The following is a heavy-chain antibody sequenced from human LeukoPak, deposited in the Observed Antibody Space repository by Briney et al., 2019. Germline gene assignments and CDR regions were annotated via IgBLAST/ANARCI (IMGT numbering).Heavy chain of an antibody. CDR3: AKGSSRPPNAFDI. D-gene: IGHD6-6*01. Sequence: PGGSLTPSCTAPGSSFNLQSKSWVRQAPAKGQQRVASIRQDGSAKHYVDSVEGRFIISRDNAKNSLHLQMNSLRAEDTAVYYCAKGSSRPPNAFDIWGQGTLVTVSS. J-gene: IGHJ3*02. CDR1: GSSFNLQS. CDR2: IRQDGSAK. V-gene: IGHV3-7*01.